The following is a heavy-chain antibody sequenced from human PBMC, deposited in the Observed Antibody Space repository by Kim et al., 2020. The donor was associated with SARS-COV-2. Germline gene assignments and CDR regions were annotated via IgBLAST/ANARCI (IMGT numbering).Heavy chain of an antibody. V-gene: IGHV3-74*01. Sequence: GGSLRLSCAASGFTLRSYWINWVRQAPGKGLVWVSRIGGHGISTHYADSVKGRFTVSRDNDDNTVYLQMNSLRADDTAVYYCARGMFKTGFDVWGQGTTVTVSS. J-gene: IGHJ6*02. D-gene: IGHD3-10*02. CDR2: IGGHGIST. CDR3: ARGMFKTGFDV. CDR1: GFTLRSYW.